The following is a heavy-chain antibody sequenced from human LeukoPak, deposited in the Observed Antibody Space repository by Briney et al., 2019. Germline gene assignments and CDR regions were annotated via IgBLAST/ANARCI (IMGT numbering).Heavy chain of an antibody. D-gene: IGHD3-10*01. J-gene: IGHJ3*01. CDR3: ARHPRVSGSYAAFDV. CDR1: GGSFSGYY. Sequence: SETLSLTCAVYGGSFSGYYWSWIRQPPGKGLEWIGYIYYSGSTNYNPSLKSRVTISVDTSKNEFSLKLTSVTAADTAVYYCARHPRVSGSYAAFDVWGQGTKVTVSS. V-gene: IGHV4-59*08. CDR2: IYYSGST.